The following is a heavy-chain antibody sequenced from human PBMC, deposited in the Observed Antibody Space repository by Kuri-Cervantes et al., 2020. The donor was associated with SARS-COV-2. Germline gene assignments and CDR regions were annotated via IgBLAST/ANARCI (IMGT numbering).Heavy chain of an antibody. CDR3: ARFYTYYGFWSGYRTDDAFDI. CDR2: IYPGDSDT. V-gene: IGHV5-51*01. D-gene: IGHD3-3*01. Sequence: GESLKISCKGSGYSFTSYWIGWVRQMPGKGLEWMGIIYPGDSDTRYSPSFQGQVTISADKSISTAYLQWSSLKAPDTAMYYCARFYTYYGFWSGYRTDDAFDIWGQGTMVTVSS. CDR1: GYSFTSYW. J-gene: IGHJ3*02.